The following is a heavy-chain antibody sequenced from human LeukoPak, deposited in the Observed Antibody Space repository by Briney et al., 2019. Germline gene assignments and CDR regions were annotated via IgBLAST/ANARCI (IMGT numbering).Heavy chain of an antibody. CDR3: ARPYYDFWSGYYKYYYMDV. J-gene: IGHJ6*03. CDR2: IYHSGST. CDR1: GYSISSGYY. D-gene: IGHD3-3*01. V-gene: IGHV4-38-2*01. Sequence: PSETLSLTCAVSGYSISSGYYWGWIRQPPGKGLEWIGSIYHSGSTYYNPSLKSRVTISVDTSKNQFSLKLSSVTAADTAVYYCARPYYDFWSGYYKYYYMDVWGKGTTVTVSS.